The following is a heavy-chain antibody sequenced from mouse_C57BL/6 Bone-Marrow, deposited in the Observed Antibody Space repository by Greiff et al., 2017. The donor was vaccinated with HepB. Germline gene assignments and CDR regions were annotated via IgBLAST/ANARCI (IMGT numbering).Heavy chain of an antibody. V-gene: IGHV6-3*01. D-gene: IGHD3-3*01. CDR1: GFTFSNYW. CDR3: TEGWDGWASFAY. CDR2: IRLKSDNYAT. Sequence: EVKLVESGGGLVQPGGSMKLSCVASGFTFSNYWMNWVRQSPEKGLEWVAQIRLKSDNYATHYAESVKGRFTISRDDSKSSVYLQMNNLRAEDTGIYYCTEGWDGWASFAYWGQGTLVTVSA. J-gene: IGHJ3*01.